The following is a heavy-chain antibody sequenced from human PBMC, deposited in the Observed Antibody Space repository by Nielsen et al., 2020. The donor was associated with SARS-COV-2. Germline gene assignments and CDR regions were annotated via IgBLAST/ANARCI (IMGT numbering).Heavy chain of an antibody. CDR2: IWYDGSNK. CDR1: GFTFSSYG. CDR3: ARDGGFGELPGY. Sequence: GESLKISCAASGFTFSSYGMHWVRQAPGKGLEWVAVIWYDGSNKYYADSVKGRFTISRHNSKNTLYLQMNSLRAEDTAVYYCARDGGFGELPGYWGQGTLVTVSS. D-gene: IGHD3-10*01. V-gene: IGHV3-33*08. J-gene: IGHJ4*02.